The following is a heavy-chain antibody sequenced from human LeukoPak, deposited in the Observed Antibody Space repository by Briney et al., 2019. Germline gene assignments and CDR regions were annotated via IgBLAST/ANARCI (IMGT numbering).Heavy chain of an antibody. J-gene: IGHJ4*02. CDR1: GYTFTGYY. CDR2: INPNSGGT. D-gene: IGHD6-25*01. Sequence: ASVKVSFKASGYTFTGYYMHWVRQAPGQGLEWMGRINPNSGGTNYAQKFQGRVTMTRDTSISTAYMELSRLRSDDTAVYYCAREQIKNRIAAPPGGYWGQGTLVTVSS. V-gene: IGHV1-2*06. CDR3: AREQIKNRIAAPPGGY.